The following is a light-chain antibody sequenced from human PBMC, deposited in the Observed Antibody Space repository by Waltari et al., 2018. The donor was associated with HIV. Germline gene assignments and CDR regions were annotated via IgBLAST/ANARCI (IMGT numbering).Light chain of an antibody. CDR1: TGPVGNGHY. CDR3: MLFFRTSYH. J-gene: IGLJ2*01. CDR2: SST. V-gene: IGLV7-43*01. Sequence: QTVVTQEPSLTVSPGGTITLTCSSATGPVGNGHYVNWFQQKPGQPPRPLIYSSTRRHPLTPERFSGSLVGDRAALTLSNVWPEDQADYYCMLFFRTSYHFGGGTKVTVL.